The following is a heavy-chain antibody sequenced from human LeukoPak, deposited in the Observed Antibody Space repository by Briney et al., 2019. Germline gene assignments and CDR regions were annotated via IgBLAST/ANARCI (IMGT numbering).Heavy chain of an antibody. V-gene: IGHV1-8*01. J-gene: IGHJ4*02. Sequence: GASVKVSCKASGYTFTSYDINWVRQATGQGLEWMGWMNPNSGNTGYAQKFQGRVTMTRNTSISTAYMELSSLRSEDTAVYYCARGVTMVRGALTGYWGQGTLVTVSS. CDR1: GYTFTSYD. D-gene: IGHD3-10*01. CDR3: ARGVTMVRGALTGY. CDR2: MNPNSGNT.